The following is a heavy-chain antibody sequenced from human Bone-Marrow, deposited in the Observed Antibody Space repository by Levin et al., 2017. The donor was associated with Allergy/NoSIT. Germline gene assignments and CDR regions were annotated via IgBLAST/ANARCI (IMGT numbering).Heavy chain of an antibody. CDR1: GFTFSSYS. CDR2: ISSSSSTI. CDR3: ARDGGSSSRNEGAFDI. J-gene: IGHJ3*02. D-gene: IGHD6-13*01. V-gene: IGHV3-48*02. Sequence: QRGESLKISCAASGFTFSSYSMNWVRQAPGKGLEWVSYISSSSSTIYYADSVKGRFTISRDNAKNSLYLQMNSLRNEDTAVYYCARDGGSSSRNEGAFDIWGQGTMVTVSS.